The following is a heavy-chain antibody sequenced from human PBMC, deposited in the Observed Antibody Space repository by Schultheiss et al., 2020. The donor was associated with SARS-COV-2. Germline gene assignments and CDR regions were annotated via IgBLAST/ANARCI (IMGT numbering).Heavy chain of an antibody. Sequence: SVKVSCKASGGTFSSYAISWVRQAPGQGLEWMGGNNPIFGTANYAQKFQGRVTITSDESTSTAYMELSSLRSEDTDVYYCARDRYDFWSGYVSYWYFDLWGRGTLVTVSS. V-gene: IGHV1-69*13. J-gene: IGHJ2*01. CDR3: ARDRYDFWSGYVSYWYFDL. D-gene: IGHD3-3*01. CDR2: NNPIFGTA. CDR1: GGTFSSYA.